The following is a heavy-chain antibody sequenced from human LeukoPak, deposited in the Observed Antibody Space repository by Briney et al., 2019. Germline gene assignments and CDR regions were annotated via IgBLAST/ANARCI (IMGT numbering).Heavy chain of an antibody. J-gene: IGHJ4*02. CDR3: ARSIPYGTTWYGRSDY. Sequence: GGSLRLSCAASRFTFSSYWMSWVRQAPGKGLEWVANMKQDGSEKYYVDSVKGRFTISRDNALNSLYLQMNSLRAEDTAIYYCARSIPYGTTWYGRSDYWGQGTLVTVSS. CDR1: RFTFSSYW. CDR2: MKQDGSEK. V-gene: IGHV3-7*03. D-gene: IGHD6-13*01.